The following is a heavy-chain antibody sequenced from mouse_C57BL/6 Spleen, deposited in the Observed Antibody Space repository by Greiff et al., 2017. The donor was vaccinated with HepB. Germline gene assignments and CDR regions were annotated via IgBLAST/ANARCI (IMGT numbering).Heavy chain of an antibody. CDR3: ARHEEGAYYYGSSYGRDWYFDV. CDR1: GYTFTEYT. J-gene: IGHJ1*03. D-gene: IGHD1-1*01. CDR2: FYPGSGSI. V-gene: IGHV1-62-2*01. Sequence: QVQLQQSGAELVKPGASVKLSCKASGYTFTEYTIHWVKQRSGQGLEWIGWFYPGSGSIKYNEKFKDKATLTADKSSSTVYMELSRLTSEDSAVYFCARHEEGAYYYGSSYGRDWYFDVWGTGTTVTVSS.